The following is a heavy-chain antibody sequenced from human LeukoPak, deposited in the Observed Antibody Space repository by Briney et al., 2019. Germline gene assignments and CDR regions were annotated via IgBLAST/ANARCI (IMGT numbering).Heavy chain of an antibody. CDR2: ISSSSSYI. Sequence: GGSLRLSCAASGFTFSSYSMNWVRQAPGKGLEWVSSISSSSSYIYYADSVKGRFTISRDNAKNSLYLQMNSLRAEDTAVYYCASGYDYGGKGAYYWGQGTLVTVSS. V-gene: IGHV3-21*01. D-gene: IGHD4-23*01. J-gene: IGHJ4*02. CDR1: GFTFSSYS. CDR3: ASGYDYGGKGAYY.